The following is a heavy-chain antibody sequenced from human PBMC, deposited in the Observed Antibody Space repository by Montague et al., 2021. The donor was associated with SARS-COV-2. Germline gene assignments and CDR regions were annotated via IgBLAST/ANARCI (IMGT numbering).Heavy chain of an antibody. J-gene: IGHJ4*02. D-gene: IGHD1-1*01. CDR3: ARGAPGY. V-gene: IGHV4-34*01. CDR2: INYGEST. CDR1: GGSFSDYH. Sequence: SETLSLTCAVYGGSFSDYHWTWIRQSPGGGLKWIGQINYGESTKYNPSLRSRVTISIDTSKNQFSLKLTSVTAADTAVYYCARGAPGYWGQGTLVTVSS.